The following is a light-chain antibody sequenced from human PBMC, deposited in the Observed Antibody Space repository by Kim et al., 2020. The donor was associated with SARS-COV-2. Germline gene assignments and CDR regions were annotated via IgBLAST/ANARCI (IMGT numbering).Light chain of an antibody. J-gene: IGKJ4*01. CDR3: QQSYMAPLT. Sequence: ASVGDRVTITCRASQSVSTYLNWYQQKPGKAPSLLIFAASSLQSGVPSRFSGSGSGTDFTLTISSLQPEDFATYYCQQSYMAPLTFGGGTKVDIK. CDR2: AAS. CDR1: QSVSTY. V-gene: IGKV1-39*01.